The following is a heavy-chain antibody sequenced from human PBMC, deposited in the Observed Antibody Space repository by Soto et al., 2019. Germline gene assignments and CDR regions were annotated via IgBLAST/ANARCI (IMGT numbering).Heavy chain of an antibody. J-gene: IGHJ4*02. CDR3: ARTPYYDFWSGYSFDY. Sequence: QVQLVQSGAAVKKPGASVKVSCKASGYTFTAYYLHWVRQAPGHGLEWLGWIDPNSGDTKYAQNFEGWVTMTRDTSINTAYLDLSRLKNDDTAVYYCARTPYYDFWSGYSFDYWGQGTRVSVPS. V-gene: IGHV1-2*04. CDR1: GYTFTAYY. CDR2: IDPNSGDT. D-gene: IGHD3-3*01.